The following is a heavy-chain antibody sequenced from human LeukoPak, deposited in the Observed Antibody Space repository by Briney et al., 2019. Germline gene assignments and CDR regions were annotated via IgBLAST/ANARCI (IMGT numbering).Heavy chain of an antibody. CDR2: IDGNGRTT. V-gene: IGHV3-74*01. J-gene: IGHJ6*02. Sequence: GGSLRLSCAASGFTFSSEWMHWVRQAPGRGLVWISHIDGNGRTTNYGDSVRGRFTVSRDNAKNTLYLQMNSLRAEDTAVYFCARGGGLDVWGQGATVTVSS. CDR3: ARGGGLDV. D-gene: IGHD3-16*01. CDR1: GFTFSSEW.